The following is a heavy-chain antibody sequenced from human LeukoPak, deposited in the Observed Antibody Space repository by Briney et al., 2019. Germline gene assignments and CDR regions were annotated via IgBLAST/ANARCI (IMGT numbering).Heavy chain of an antibody. V-gene: IGHV3-33*01. CDR3: ARGVGDYVFYFDY. D-gene: IGHD4-17*01. CDR2: IWYDGSNK. Sequence: GGSLRLSCAASGFTFSSYGMHWVRQAPGKGLEWVAVIWYDGSNKYYADSVKGRFTISRDNSKNTLYLQMNSLRAEDTAAYYCARGVGDYVFYFDYWGQGTLVTVSS. CDR1: GFTFSSYG. J-gene: IGHJ4*02.